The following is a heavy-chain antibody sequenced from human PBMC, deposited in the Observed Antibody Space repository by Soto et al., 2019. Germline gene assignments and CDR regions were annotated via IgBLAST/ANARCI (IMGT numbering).Heavy chain of an antibody. Sequence: ASETLSLTCTVSGGSISSYYWSWIRQPPGKGLEWIGYIYYSGSTNYNPSLKSRVVMSVDTSKNQFSLKLSSVTAADTAVYYCAQQLITWGQGTLVTVSS. V-gene: IGHV4-59*01. CDR3: AQQLIT. J-gene: IGHJ5*02. D-gene: IGHD6-13*01. CDR2: IYYSGST. CDR1: GGSISSYY.